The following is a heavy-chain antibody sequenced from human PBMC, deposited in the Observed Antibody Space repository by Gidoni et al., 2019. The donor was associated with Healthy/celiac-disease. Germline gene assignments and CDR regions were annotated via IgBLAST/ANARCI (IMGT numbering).Heavy chain of an antibody. D-gene: IGHD3-22*01. CDR3: AKEKWDYYDTTRGYFDY. J-gene: IGHJ4*02. CDR2: ISYDGSNK. V-gene: IGHV3-30*18. Sequence: QVQLVESGGGVVQPGRSLRLSCAASGFPFRSYGMHWVRQAPGKGLEWVAVISYDGSNKYYADSVKGRFTISRDNSKNTLYLQMNSLRAEDTAVYYCAKEKWDYYDTTRGYFDYWGQGTLVTVSS. CDR1: GFPFRSYG.